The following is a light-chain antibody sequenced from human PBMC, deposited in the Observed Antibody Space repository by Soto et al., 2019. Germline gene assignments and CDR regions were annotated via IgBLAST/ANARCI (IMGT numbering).Light chain of an antibody. V-gene: IGKV1-17*03. CDR3: LQYNSVPLT. CDR2: AAS. J-gene: IGKJ4*02. Sequence: DIPMTQSPSAMSASLGDRVTITCRASQDISNSLTWFQQKPGKVPKRLIYAASTLQSGVPSRFSGSRSGTAFTLTISSLQPEDFATYYCLQYNSVPLTFGGGTEVEIK. CDR1: QDISNS.